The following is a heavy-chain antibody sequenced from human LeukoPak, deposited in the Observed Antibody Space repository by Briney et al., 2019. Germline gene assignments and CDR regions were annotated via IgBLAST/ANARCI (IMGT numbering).Heavy chain of an antibody. CDR1: GGTFSSYT. CDR3: AADSGSYRDAFDI. CDR2: IIPILGIA. V-gene: IGHV1-69*02. J-gene: IGHJ3*02. D-gene: IGHD1-26*01. Sequence: SVKVSCKASGGTFSSYTISWVRQAPGQGLEWMGRIIPILGIANYAQKFQERVTITRDMSTSTAYMELSSLRSEDTAVYYCAADSGSYRDAFDIWGQGTMVTVSS.